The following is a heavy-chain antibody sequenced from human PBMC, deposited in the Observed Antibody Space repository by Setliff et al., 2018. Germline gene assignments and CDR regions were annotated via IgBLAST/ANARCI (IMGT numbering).Heavy chain of an antibody. J-gene: IGHJ4*02. CDR2: ISGSGITI. D-gene: IGHD1-1*01. Sequence: GGSLRLSCAAAGFSFSDYYMSWVRQAPGKGLEWISKISGSGITIYYADSVRGRFTISRDNAKNSLYLQMSSLRAEDTAVYYCARDGHNVYYFDYWGLGTLVTVSS. V-gene: IGHV3-11*04. CDR1: GFSFSDYY. CDR3: ARDGHNVYYFDY.